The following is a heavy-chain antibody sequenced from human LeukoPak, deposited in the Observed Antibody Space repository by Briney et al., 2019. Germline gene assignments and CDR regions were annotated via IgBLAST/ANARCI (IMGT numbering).Heavy chain of an antibody. CDR2: ISSSSSYI. Sequence: GGSLRLSCAASGFTFSSYSMNWVRQAPGKGLEWVSSISSSSSYIYYADSVKGRFTISRDNAKNSLYLQMNSLRAEDTAVYYCARDSWDIVVVVAATPPYMDVWGKGTTVTVSS. V-gene: IGHV3-21*01. D-gene: IGHD2-15*01. J-gene: IGHJ6*03. CDR1: GFTFSSYS. CDR3: ARDSWDIVVVVAATPPYMDV.